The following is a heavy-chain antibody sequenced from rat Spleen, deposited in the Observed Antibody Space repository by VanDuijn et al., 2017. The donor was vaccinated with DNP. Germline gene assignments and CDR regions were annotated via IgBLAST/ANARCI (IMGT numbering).Heavy chain of an antibody. CDR2: IVYDGSGA. CDR1: GFTFSDYS. V-gene: IGHV5S10*01. CDR3: ATHGSISTISTGAMDV. J-gene: IGHJ4*01. Sequence: EVQLVESGGGLVQPGRSVKLSCAASGFTFSDYSMAWVRQAPKKGLEWVATIVYDGSGAYYGDSVTGRFTISRDNAKRTLYLQMDSLTSEDTATYYCATHGSISTISTGAMDVWGQGTSVTVSS. D-gene: IGHD1-2*01.